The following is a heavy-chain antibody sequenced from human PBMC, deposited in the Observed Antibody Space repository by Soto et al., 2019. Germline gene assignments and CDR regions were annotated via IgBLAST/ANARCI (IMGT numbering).Heavy chain of an antibody. CDR3: ARDGYSSSWYY. CDR2: ISYDGSNK. CDR1: GFTFSSYA. D-gene: IGHD6-13*01. Sequence: QVQLVESGGGVVQPGRSLRLSCAASGFTFSSYAMHWVRQAPGKGLEWVAVISYDGSNKYYADSVKGRFTISRDNSKNTLYLQMNSLRAEDTAVYYCARDGYSSSWYYWGQGTLVTVSS. J-gene: IGHJ4*02. V-gene: IGHV3-30-3*01.